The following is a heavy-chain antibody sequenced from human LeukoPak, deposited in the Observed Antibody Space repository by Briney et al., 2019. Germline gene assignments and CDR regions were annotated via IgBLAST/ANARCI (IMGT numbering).Heavy chain of an antibody. CDR3: ARCRRSGSQPCGY. CDR1: GYSFTSYY. J-gene: IGHJ4*02. D-gene: IGHD1-26*01. CDR2: MNPNSGNT. Sequence: ASVKVSCKASGYSFTSYYMHWVRQATGQGLEWMGWMNPNSGNTGYAQKFQGRVTMTRNTSISTAYMELSSLRSEDTAVYYCARCRRSGSQPCGYWGQGTLVTVSS. V-gene: IGHV1-8*02.